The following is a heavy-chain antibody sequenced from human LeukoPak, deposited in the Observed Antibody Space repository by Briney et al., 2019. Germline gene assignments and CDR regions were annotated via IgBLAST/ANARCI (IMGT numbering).Heavy chain of an antibody. CDR3: AKGLKTYEPDY. CDR1: GFTLTSYT. D-gene: IGHD2-21*01. Sequence: PGGSLRLSCAVSGFTLTSYTMHWVRQAPGEGLEWVAVMWFDGNNKNYADSVKGRFTISRDNSKNTLYLQMNSLRAEDTAVYYCAKGLKTYEPDYWGQGTLVTVSS. J-gene: IGHJ4*02. CDR2: MWFDGNNK. V-gene: IGHV3-30*02.